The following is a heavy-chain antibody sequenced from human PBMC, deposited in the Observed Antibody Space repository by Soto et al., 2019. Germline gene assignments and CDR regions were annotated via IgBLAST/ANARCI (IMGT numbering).Heavy chain of an antibody. V-gene: IGHV3-74*01. CDR3: ARGSNHFDY. Sequence: EVQLVESGGCLVQPGGSLRLSCAASGFTFSPIWMHRVRQVPGKGPVWVSRINSDGNSTSYADSVKGRFTISRDNAKNSLYLQMNSLRAEDTAVYYCARGSNHFDYWGQGTLVTVSS. CDR1: GFTFSPIW. D-gene: IGHD4-4*01. J-gene: IGHJ4*02. CDR2: INSDGNST.